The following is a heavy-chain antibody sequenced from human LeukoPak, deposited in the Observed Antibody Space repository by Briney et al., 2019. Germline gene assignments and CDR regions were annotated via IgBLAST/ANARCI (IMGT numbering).Heavy chain of an antibody. V-gene: IGHV3-23*01. Sequence: GGSLRLSCAASGFTFSSYAMSWVRQAPGKGLEWVSGITGSGGNRYYADSVKGRFTTSRDNSKNTLYLQMNSLRAEDTAVYYCAKDDNYIRFLSWGQGTLVTVSS. J-gene: IGHJ5*02. D-gene: IGHD3-16*01. CDR3: AKDDNYIRFLS. CDR2: ITGSGGNR. CDR1: GFTFSSYA.